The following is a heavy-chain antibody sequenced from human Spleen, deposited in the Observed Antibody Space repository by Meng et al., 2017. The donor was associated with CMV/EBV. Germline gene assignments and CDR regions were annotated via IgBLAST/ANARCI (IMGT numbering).Heavy chain of an antibody. J-gene: IGHJ6*02. CDR1: GGSFSGYY. CDR2: INHSGST. Sequence: SETLSLTCAVYGGSFSGYYWSWIRQPPGKGLEWIGEINHSGSTNYNPSLKSRVTISVDTSKNQFSLKLSSVTAADTAVYYCARDVNVAGHGMDVWGQGTTVTVSS. D-gene: IGHD2-21*01. CDR3: ARDVNVAGHGMDV. V-gene: IGHV4-34*01.